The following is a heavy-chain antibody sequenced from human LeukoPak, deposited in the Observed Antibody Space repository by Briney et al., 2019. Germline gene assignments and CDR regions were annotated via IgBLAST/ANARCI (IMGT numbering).Heavy chain of an antibody. J-gene: IGHJ6*03. CDR3: ARNTIFVVVHDTRYYYYYYMDV. D-gene: IGHD3-3*01. Sequence: GASVKVSCKASGYTFTGYYMHWVRQAPGQGLEWMGWINPNSGGTNYAQKFQGRVTMTRDTSISTAYMELSRLRSDDTAVYYCARNTIFVVVHDTRYYYYYYMDVWGKGTTVTVSS. V-gene: IGHV1-2*02. CDR1: GYTFTGYY. CDR2: INPNSGGT.